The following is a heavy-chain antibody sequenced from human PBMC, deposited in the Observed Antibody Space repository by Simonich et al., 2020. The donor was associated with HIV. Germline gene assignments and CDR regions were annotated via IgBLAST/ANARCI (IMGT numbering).Heavy chain of an antibody. CDR1: GYTFTNYY. D-gene: IGHD1-26*01. CDR3: ALGGWEVLQTFDI. CDR2: INPTGDRT. Sequence: QVQLVQSGAEVKKPGAPVKVSCKASGYTFTNYYMHWVRQAPGQGLEWMGMINPTGDRTSYAQKFQGRGTMTRDTSTSTVYMELSSLRSDDTAVYYCALGGWEVLQTFDIWGQGTMVTVSS. V-gene: IGHV1-46*01. J-gene: IGHJ3*02.